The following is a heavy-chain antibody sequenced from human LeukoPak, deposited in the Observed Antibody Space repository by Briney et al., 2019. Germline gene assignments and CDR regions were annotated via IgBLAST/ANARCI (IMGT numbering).Heavy chain of an antibody. Sequence: GGSLRLSCAASGFTFSRYWMTWFRQAPGKGLEWVANIKEDGGEKYYVASVRGRFTISRDNAKSSLFLQMNSLRAEDTAVYYCAKEGKDIVLMVYAMGFDPWGQGTLVTVSS. CDR2: IKEDGGEK. J-gene: IGHJ5*02. V-gene: IGHV3-7*01. CDR3: AKEGKDIVLMVYAMGFDP. D-gene: IGHD2-8*01. CDR1: GFTFSRYW.